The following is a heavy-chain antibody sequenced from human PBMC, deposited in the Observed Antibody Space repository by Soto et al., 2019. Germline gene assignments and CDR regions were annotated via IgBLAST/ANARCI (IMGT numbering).Heavy chain of an antibody. CDR2: MKQGGSEI. J-gene: IGHJ3*02. CDR1: GFSFRSYW. CDR3: ARDRGYSTFDI. V-gene: IGHV3-7*01. D-gene: IGHD2-2*01. Sequence: GGSLRHSCGASGFSFRSYWMSWVRQAPGKGLEWVANMKQGGSEINYVDSVRGRFTISRDNAKNLLYLQMNSLRVEDTAVYHCARDRGYSTFDIGGQGTMVTVSS.